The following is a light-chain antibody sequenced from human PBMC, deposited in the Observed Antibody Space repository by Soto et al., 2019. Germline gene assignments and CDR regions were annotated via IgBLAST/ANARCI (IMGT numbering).Light chain of an antibody. CDR1: QSVSSY. J-gene: IGKJ5*01. CDR2: DAS. CDR3: QQYNTWPIA. V-gene: IGKV3-11*01. Sequence: EIVLTQSPATLSLSPGERATLSCRASQSVSSYLAWYQQKPGQAPRLLIYDASNRATGIPARFSGSGSGTDFTLTISSLQSEDSVVYYCQQYNTWPIAFGQGTRLEIK.